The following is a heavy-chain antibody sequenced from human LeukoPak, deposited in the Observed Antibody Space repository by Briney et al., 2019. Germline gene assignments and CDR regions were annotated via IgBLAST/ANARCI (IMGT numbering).Heavy chain of an antibody. V-gene: IGHV4-39*01. D-gene: IGHD3-3*01. CDR2: IYYSGST. J-gene: IGHJ5*02. CDR3: ARHFAAYYDFWSGTPGDNWFDP. CDR1: GGSLSSSSYY. Sequence: PSETLSLTCTVSGGSLSSSSYYWGWLRQPPGTGLEWIGSIYYSGSTYYNPSLKSRVTISVDTSKNQFSLKLSSVTAADTAVYYCARHFAAYYDFWSGTPGDNWFDPWGQGTLVTVSS.